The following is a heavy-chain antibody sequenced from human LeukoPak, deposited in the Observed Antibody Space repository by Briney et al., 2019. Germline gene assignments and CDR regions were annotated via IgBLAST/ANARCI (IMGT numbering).Heavy chain of an antibody. J-gene: IGHJ4*02. D-gene: IGHD5-12*01. CDR2: INWNGGII. V-gene: IGHV3-20*04. CDR3: ARIGGYGIPAY. CDR1: GFSFDDHG. Sequence: GGSLRLSCAASGFSFDDHGMSWVRQGPGKGLEWVSSINWNGGIIGYADSVKGRFTISRDNAKNSLYLQMNSLRTEDTAFYYCARIGGYGIPAYWGQGTLVTASP.